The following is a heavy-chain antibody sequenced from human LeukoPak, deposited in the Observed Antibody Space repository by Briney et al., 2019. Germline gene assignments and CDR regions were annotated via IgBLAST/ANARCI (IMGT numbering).Heavy chain of an antibody. CDR1: GYTFTSYD. V-gene: IGHV1-8*01. Sequence: ASVKVSCKASGYTFTSYDINWVRQATGQGLEWMGWMNPNSGNTGYARKFQGRVTMTRNTSISTAYMELSSLRSEDTAVYYCARGTLYCSSTSCYYYFDYWGQGTLVTVSS. D-gene: IGHD2-2*01. CDR2: MNPNSGNT. CDR3: ARGTLYCSSTSCYYYFDY. J-gene: IGHJ4*02.